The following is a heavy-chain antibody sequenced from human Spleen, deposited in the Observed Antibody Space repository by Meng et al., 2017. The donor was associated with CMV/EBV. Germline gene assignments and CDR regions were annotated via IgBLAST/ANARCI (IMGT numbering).Heavy chain of an antibody. CDR1: GFTFTTST. Sequence: GGSLRLSCAASGFTFTTSTMNWVRQAPGKGLEWVSSISSSSSYIYYADSVKGRFTISRDNAKNSLYLQMNSLRAEDTAVYYCAREATAESNQEDSSVHDYDVFDFWGQGTVVTVSS. CDR2: ISSSSSYI. CDR3: AREATAESNQEDSSVHDYDVFDF. V-gene: IGHV3-21*01. J-gene: IGHJ3*01. D-gene: IGHD5/OR15-5a*01.